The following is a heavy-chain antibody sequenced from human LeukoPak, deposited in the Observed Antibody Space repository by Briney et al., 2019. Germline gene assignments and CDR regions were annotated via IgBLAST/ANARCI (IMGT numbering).Heavy chain of an antibody. CDR3: ARFSGYYSSFDP. Sequence: SETLSLTCAVYGGSFSGYYWSWIRQPPGKGLEWIGEINHSGSTNYNPSLKSRVTISVDTSKNQFSLKLSSVTAADTAVYYCARFSGYYSSFDPWGPGTLITVSP. J-gene: IGHJ5*02. CDR2: INHSGST. D-gene: IGHD3-22*01. V-gene: IGHV4-34*01. CDR1: GGSFSGYY.